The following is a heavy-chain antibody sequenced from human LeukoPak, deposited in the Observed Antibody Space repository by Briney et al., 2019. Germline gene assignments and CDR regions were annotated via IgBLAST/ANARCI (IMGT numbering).Heavy chain of an antibody. Sequence: ASVKVSCKASGYTFTGYYMHWVRQAPGQGLEWMAIMNPSGGSTTFAQKFQGRVTMTRDTSTSTVYMELSSLRSEDTAVYYCARRSGSAAIDYWGQGTLVTVSS. CDR3: ARRSGSAAIDY. CDR1: GYTFTGYY. D-gene: IGHD6-13*01. CDR2: MNPSGGST. V-gene: IGHV1-46*01. J-gene: IGHJ4*02.